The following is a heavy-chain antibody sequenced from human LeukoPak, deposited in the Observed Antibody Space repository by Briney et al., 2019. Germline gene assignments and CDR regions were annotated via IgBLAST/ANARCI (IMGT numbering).Heavy chain of an antibody. CDR3: ARVRSRVRGAFDI. D-gene: IGHD3-10*01. J-gene: IGHJ3*02. Sequence: EASVKVSCKASGYTFTSYYMHWVRQAPGQGLEWMGIINPSGGSTSYAQKFQGRVTMTRDTSTSTVYMELSSLRSEGTAVYYCARVRSRVRGAFDIWGQGTMVTVSS. V-gene: IGHV1-46*01. CDR1: GYTFTSYY. CDR2: INPSGGST.